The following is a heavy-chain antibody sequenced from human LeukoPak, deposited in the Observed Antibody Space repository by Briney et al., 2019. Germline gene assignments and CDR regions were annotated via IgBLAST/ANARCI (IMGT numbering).Heavy chain of an antibody. V-gene: IGHV4-39*01. CDR2: IYYSGST. CDR1: GGSIRSSSYY. CDR3: ARGFHYYDSSGYSPGAFDI. J-gene: IGHJ3*02. Sequence: PSETLSLTCTVSGGSIRSSSYYWGWIRQPPGKGLEWIGNIYYSGSTYYNPSLKSRVTISLDTSKNQFSLKLSSVTAADTAVYYCARGFHYYDSSGYSPGAFDIWGQGTMVTVSS. D-gene: IGHD3-22*01.